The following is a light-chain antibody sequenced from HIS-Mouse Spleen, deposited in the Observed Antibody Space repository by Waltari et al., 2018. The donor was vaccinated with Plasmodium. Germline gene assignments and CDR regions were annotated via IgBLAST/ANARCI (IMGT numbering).Light chain of an antibody. CDR2: EDS. CDR1: ALPKKY. J-gene: IGLJ3*02. CDR3: YSTDSSGNHRV. Sequence: SYELTQPPSVSVSPGQTARITCSGDALPKKYAYWYQQKSGQAPVLVIDEDSKRPSGIPGRFSGYSSGTRATLTISGAQGEDEADYYCYSTDSSGNHRVFGGGTKLTVL. V-gene: IGLV3-10*01.